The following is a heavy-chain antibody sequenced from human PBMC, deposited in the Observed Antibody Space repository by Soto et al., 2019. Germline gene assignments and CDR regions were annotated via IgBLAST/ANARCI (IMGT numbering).Heavy chain of an antibody. CDR1: GYTFTSYG. D-gene: IGHD3-10*01. CDR3: ARVWFGELSDYYGMDV. J-gene: IGHJ6*02. CDR2: ISAYNGNT. Sequence: ASVKVSCKASGYTFTSYGISWVRQAPGQGLEWMGWISAYNGNTNYAQKLQGRVTMTTDTSTSTAYMELRSLRSDDTAVYYCARVWFGELSDYYGMDVRGQRTTVTVSS. V-gene: IGHV1-18*01.